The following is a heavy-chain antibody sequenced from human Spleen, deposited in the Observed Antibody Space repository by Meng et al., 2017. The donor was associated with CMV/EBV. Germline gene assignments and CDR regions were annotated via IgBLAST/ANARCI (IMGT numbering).Heavy chain of an antibody. CDR3: AKNEYSSRGDYYYGMDV. CDR2: INWNGGST. V-gene: IGHV3-20*04. J-gene: IGHJ6*02. D-gene: IGHD6-6*01. CDR1: GFTFDDYG. Sequence: GGSLRLSCAASGFTFDDYGMSWVRQAPGKGLEWVSGINWNGGSTAYADSVKGRFTMSRDNAKNSLYLQMNSLRAEDTALYYCAKNEYSSRGDYYYGMDVWGQGTTVTVSS.